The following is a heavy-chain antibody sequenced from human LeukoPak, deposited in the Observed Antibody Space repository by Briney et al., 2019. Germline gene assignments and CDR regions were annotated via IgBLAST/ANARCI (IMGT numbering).Heavy chain of an antibody. D-gene: IGHD3-22*01. CDR1: GVSISSYY. Sequence: KTSETLSLTCTVSGVSISSYYWSWIRQPAAKGLEWSVRIHTSGSTNYNPSLKSRVTMSVDTSKNQFSLTLSSVPAADTAVYYCARDRYYYDSSGYSLDYWGQGPLVTVSS. CDR3: ARDRYYYDSSGYSLDY. J-gene: IGHJ4*02. V-gene: IGHV4-4*07. CDR2: IHTSGST.